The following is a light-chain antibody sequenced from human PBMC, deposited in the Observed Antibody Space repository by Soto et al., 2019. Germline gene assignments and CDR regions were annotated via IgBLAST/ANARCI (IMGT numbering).Light chain of an antibody. CDR1: QSISSH. V-gene: IGKV3-11*01. Sequence: EIVLTQSAATLSLSPGEGATRSCRASQSISSHLAWYQQKPGQAPRLLVYDASNKARGMPAKFSGSGSGTDFTLTLSNLEPEAFAVSYCQQRSNWRLSFGGGTRVELK. J-gene: IGKJ4*01. CDR2: DAS. CDR3: QQRSNWRLS.